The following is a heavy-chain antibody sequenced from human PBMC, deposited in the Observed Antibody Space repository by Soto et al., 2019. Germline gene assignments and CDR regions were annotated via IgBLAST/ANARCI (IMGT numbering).Heavy chain of an antibody. J-gene: IGHJ6*02. CDR3: AREGINCSGGSCYPNYYYYGMDV. D-gene: IGHD2-15*01. Sequence: LRLSCAASGFTFSSYGMHWVRQAPGKGLEWVAVIWYDGSNKYYADSVKGRFTISRDNSKNTLYLQMNSLRAEDTAVYYCAREGINCSGGSCYPNYYYYGMDVWGQGTTVTVS. V-gene: IGHV3-33*01. CDR2: IWYDGSNK. CDR1: GFTFSSYG.